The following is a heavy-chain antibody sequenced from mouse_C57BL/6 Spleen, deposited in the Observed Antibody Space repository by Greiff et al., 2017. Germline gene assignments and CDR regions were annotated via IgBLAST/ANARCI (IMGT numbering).Heavy chain of an antibody. Sequence: EVQLKQSVAELVRPGASVKLSCTASGYNIKNSYMHWVKQRPEQGLEWIGRIDPANGNTNYTPKFQGKATITADTSSNTAYLQLSSLTSEDTAIYYCAREDYYGSSYPYWYFDVWGTGTTVTVSS. CDR2: IDPANGNT. J-gene: IGHJ1*03. V-gene: IGHV14-3*01. CDR3: AREDYYGSSYPYWYFDV. D-gene: IGHD1-1*01. CDR1: GYNIKNSY.